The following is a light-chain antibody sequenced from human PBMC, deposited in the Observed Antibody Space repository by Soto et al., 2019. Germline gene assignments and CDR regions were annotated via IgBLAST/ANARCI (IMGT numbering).Light chain of an antibody. CDR3: QQYGSSGT. CDR2: GAS. Sequence: EIVLTQSPGTLSLSPGERATLSCRASQSVSSSYLAWYQQKSGQAPRLLIYGASSRATGIPDRFSGSGSGTDFTLTISRLKPEDFAVYYCQQYGSSGTFGQGTKLEIK. CDR1: QSVSSSY. V-gene: IGKV3-20*01. J-gene: IGKJ2*02.